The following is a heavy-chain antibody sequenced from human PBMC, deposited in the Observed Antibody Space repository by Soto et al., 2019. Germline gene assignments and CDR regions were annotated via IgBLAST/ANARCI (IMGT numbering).Heavy chain of an antibody. V-gene: IGHV3-23*01. CDR1: GFTFSSYA. J-gene: IGHJ4*02. CDR2: IADTSGNT. Sequence: GGSLRLSCVASGFTFSSYAMSWVRQAPGKGLEWVSTIADTSGNTHYAESVKGRFTISRDNSKNTLYFQMNSLRAEDTAVYYCARHPAQLAGSSWYFDYWGQGTLVTVSS. CDR3: ARHPAQLAGSSWYFDY. D-gene: IGHD2-2*01.